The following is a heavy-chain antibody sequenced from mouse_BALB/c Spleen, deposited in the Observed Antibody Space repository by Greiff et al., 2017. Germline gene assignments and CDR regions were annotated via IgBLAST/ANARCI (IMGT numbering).Heavy chain of an antibody. CDR3: ARGEDYYGSSYGAY. D-gene: IGHD1-1*01. CDR2: ISSGSSTI. CDR1: GFTFSSFG. V-gene: IGHV5-17*02. J-gene: IGHJ3*01. Sequence: EVQRVESGGGLVQPGGSRKLSCAASGFTFSSFGMHWVRQAPEKGLEWVAYISSGSSTIYYADTVKGRFTISRDNPKNTLFLQMTSLRSEDTAMYYCARGEDYYGSSYGAYWGQGTLVTVSA.